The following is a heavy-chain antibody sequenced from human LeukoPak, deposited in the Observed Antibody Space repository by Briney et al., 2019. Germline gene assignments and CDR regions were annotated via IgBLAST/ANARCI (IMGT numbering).Heavy chain of an antibody. CDR3: AGAPDCGGDCYSEWFDP. V-gene: IGHV4-31*03. CDR2: IYYSGST. D-gene: IGHD2-21*02. CDR1: GGSISSGGYS. Sequence: KTSETLSLTCTVSGGSISSGGYSWSWIRQHPGKGLEWIGYIYYSGSTYYNPSLKSRVAISVDTSKNQFSLKLSSVTAADTAVYYCAGAPDCGGDCYSEWFDPWGQGTLVTVSS. J-gene: IGHJ5*02.